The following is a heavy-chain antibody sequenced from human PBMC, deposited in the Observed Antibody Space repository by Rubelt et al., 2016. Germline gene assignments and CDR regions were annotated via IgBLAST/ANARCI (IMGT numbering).Heavy chain of an antibody. CDR3: ARGHLWHSSAYAFDI. CDR1: GESFSGYF. Sequence: QVQLQQWGAGLLKPSETLSLTCAVSGESFSGYFWNWIRQPPGKGLEWIGDINHSGSTNCNPSLKSRVTISVDTISVDTTNNQCSLKLNSVTGADTAVYYCARGHLWHSSAYAFDIWGQGTVVTVSS. J-gene: IGHJ3*02. CDR2: INHSGST. D-gene: IGHD6-19*01. V-gene: IGHV4-34*01.